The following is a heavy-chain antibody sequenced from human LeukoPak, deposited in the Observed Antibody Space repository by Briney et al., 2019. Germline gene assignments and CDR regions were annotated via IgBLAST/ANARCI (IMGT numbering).Heavy chain of an antibody. CDR2: IYYSGST. Sequence: SETLSLTCTVSGGSISSGGYYWSWIRQHPGKGLEWIGYIYYSGSTYYNPSLKSRVTISVDRSKNQFSLKLSSVTAADTAVYYCARGFGSYYDSSGYYRTAEYFQHWGQGTLVTVSS. CDR1: GGSISSGGYY. V-gene: IGHV4-31*03. D-gene: IGHD3-22*01. J-gene: IGHJ1*01. CDR3: ARGFGSYYDSSGYYRTAEYFQH.